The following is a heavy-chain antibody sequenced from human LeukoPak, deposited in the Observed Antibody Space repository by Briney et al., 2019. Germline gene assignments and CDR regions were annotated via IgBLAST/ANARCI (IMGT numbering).Heavy chain of an antibody. Sequence: GGSLRLSCAAFGFTFDDYAMHWVRQAPGKGLEWVSGISWNSGSIGYADSVKGRFTISRDNAKNSLYLQMNSLRAEDTAVYYCAKTSVGAIPYYFDYWGQGTLVTVSS. CDR3: AKTSVGAIPYYFDY. V-gene: IGHV3-9*01. CDR1: GFTFDDYA. CDR2: ISWNSGSI. D-gene: IGHD1-26*01. J-gene: IGHJ4*02.